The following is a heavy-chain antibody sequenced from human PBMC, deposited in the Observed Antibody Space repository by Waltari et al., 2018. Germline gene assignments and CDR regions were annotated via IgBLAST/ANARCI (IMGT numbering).Heavy chain of an antibody. CDR2: ISSSSTI. CDR1: GFTFSSYS. V-gene: IGHV3-48*04. D-gene: IGHD2-2*01. J-gene: IGHJ4*02. Sequence: EVQLVESGGGLVQPGGSLRLSCAASGFTFSSYSMNWVRQAPGKGLEWVSYISSSSTIYYADSVKGRFTISRDNAKNSLYLQMNSLRAEDTAVYYCARDSSPFAYWGQGTLVTVSS. CDR3: ARDSSPFAY.